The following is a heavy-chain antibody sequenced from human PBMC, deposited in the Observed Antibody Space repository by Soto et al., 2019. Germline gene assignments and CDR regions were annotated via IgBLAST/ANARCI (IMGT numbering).Heavy chain of an antibody. CDR1: GFTFSSYS. J-gene: IGHJ3*02. D-gene: IGHD6-6*01. CDR3: AREGSSSAHDAFDI. Sequence: PGGSLRLSCAASGFTFSSYSMNWVRQAPGKGLEWVSSISSSSSYIYYADSVKGRFTISRDNAKNSLYLQMNSLRAEDTAVYYCAREGSSSAHDAFDIWGQGTMVTVS. V-gene: IGHV3-21*01. CDR2: ISSSSSYI.